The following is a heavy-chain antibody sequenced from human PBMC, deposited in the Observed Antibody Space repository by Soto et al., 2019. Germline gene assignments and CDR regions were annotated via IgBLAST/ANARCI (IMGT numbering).Heavy chain of an antibody. CDR3: ARGGEGLRFLEWLLYLDY. V-gene: IGHV1-2*04. J-gene: IGHJ4*02. CDR1: GYTFTGYY. D-gene: IGHD3-3*01. CDR2: INPNSGGT. Sequence: ASVKVSCKASGYTFTGYYMHWVRHAPGQGLEWMGWINPNSGGTNYAQKFQGWVTMTRDTSISTAYMELSRLRSDDTAVYYCARGGEGLRFLEWLLYLDYWGQGTLVTVSS.